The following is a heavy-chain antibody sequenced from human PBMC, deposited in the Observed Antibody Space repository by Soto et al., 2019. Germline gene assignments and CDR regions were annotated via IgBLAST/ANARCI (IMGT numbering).Heavy chain of an antibody. CDR2: ISSSGSTI. Sequence: GGSLRLSCAASGFTFSDYYMSWIRQAPGKGLEWVSYISSSGSTIYYADSVKGRFTISRDNAKNSLYLQMNSLRAEDTAVYYCARRYSVERIAAAGNTDLDYWGQGTLVTVSS. D-gene: IGHD6-13*01. J-gene: IGHJ4*02. CDR3: ARRYSVERIAAAGNTDLDY. CDR1: GFTFSDYY. V-gene: IGHV3-11*01.